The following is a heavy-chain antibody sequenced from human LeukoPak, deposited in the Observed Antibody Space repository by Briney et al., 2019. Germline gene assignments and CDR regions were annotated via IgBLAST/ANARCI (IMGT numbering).Heavy chain of an antibody. CDR1: GYTFTNYP. D-gene: IGHD6-19*01. CDR3: ARDSSGWLGIKYYYYYYGMDV. CDR2: INTANGNT. J-gene: IGHJ6*02. V-gene: IGHV1-3*04. Sequence: ASVKVSCKASGYTFTNYPMHWVRLAPGQRLEWMGWINTANGNTKYSQKFQGRVTMTRDTSTSTVYMELSSLRSEDTAVYYCARDSSGWLGIKYYYYYYGMDVWGQGTTVTVSS.